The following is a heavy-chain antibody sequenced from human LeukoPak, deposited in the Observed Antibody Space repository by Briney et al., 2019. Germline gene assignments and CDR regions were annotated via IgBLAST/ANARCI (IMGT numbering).Heavy chain of an antibody. J-gene: IGHJ4*02. CDR2: IYTSGST. CDR1: GVSISSYS. Sequence: PSETLSLTCTVSGVSISSYSWSWIRQPPGKGLEWIGYIYTSGSTNYNTFLKSRVTISVDTSKNQFSLKLSSVTAAHTAVYYCARHGQGGPYYFDYWGQGTLVTVSS. CDR3: ARHGQGGPYYFDY. D-gene: IGHD2-15*01. V-gene: IGHV4-4*09.